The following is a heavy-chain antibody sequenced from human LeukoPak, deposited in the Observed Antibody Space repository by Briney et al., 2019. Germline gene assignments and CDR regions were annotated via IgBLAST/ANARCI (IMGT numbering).Heavy chain of an antibody. CDR1: GGSFSGYY. J-gene: IGHJ3*02. Sequence: PSETLSLTCAVYGGSFSGYYWSWIRQPPGKGLEWIGEINHSGSTNYNPSLKSRVTISVDTSKNQFSLKLSSVTAADTAFYYCARANYYDTSGYSRGAFDIWGQGTMVTVSS. V-gene: IGHV4-34*01. CDR2: INHSGST. D-gene: IGHD3-22*01. CDR3: ARANYYDTSGYSRGAFDI.